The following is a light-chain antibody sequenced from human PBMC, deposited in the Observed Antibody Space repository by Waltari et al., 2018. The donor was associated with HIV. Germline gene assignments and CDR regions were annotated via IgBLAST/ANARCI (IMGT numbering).Light chain of an antibody. CDR2: PDN. V-gene: IGLV1-44*01. CDR1: TPNIGTNS. Sequence: QSVVTQPPSASGAPGPRVTISCSGSTPNIGTNSVSWYQQFPGTAPKLLIYPDNERPSGVPDRFSGSKSGTSASLAISGLQSEDEADYYCATWDDRLNYWVFGGGTKLTVL. CDR3: ATWDDRLNYWV. J-gene: IGLJ3*02.